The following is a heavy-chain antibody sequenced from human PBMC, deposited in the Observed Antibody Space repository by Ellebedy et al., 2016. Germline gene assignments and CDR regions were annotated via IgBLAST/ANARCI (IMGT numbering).Heavy chain of an antibody. V-gene: IGHV6-1*01. CDR1: GDTMFGQNVA. Sequence: SQTLSLTXAISGDTMFGQNVAWNWIRQSPSRGLEWLGRTYYRSKWYNDYAVSVKSRIIINADTSKNQFSLQLNSVTPEVTAMYYCTRGQFTAFDIWGQGTMVTVSS. D-gene: IGHD5-24*01. CDR3: TRGQFTAFDI. J-gene: IGHJ3*02. CDR2: TYYRSKWYN.